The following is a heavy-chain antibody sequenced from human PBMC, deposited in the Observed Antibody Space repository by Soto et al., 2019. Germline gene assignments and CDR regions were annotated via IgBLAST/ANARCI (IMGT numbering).Heavy chain of an antibody. D-gene: IGHD3-10*01. CDR2: INHSGST. J-gene: IGHJ5*02. CDR1: GGSFSGYY. V-gene: IGHV4-34*01. CDR3: AGPRVRGVRGCLDP. Sequence: SETLSLTCAFYGGSFSGYYWSWIRQPPGKGLEWIGEINHSGSTNYNPSLKSRVTISVDTSKNQFSLKLSSVTAADTAVYYCAGPRVRGVRGCLDPWGKGTWVTVSP.